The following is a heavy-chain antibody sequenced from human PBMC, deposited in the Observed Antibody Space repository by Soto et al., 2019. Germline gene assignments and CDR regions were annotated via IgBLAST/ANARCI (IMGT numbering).Heavy chain of an antibody. CDR1: GFTFSAYN. D-gene: IGHD4-17*01. CDR2: ITSSSSSI. CDR3: ASHYGDNGWFDP. V-gene: IGHV3-21*06. Sequence: GGSLRLSCAASGFTFSAYNMNWVRQPPGKGLEWVSSITSSSSSIYYADSPKGRFTISRDNAKNSLYLQMNSLRAEDTAVYYCASHYGDNGWFDPWGQGTLVTVSS. J-gene: IGHJ5*02.